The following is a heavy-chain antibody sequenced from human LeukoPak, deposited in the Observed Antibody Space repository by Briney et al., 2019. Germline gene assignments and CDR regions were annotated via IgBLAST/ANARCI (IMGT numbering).Heavy chain of an antibody. D-gene: IGHD6-19*01. Sequence: GGSLRLSCAASGFTVSSNYMSWVRQAPGKGLEWVSVIYSGGSTYYADSVKGRFTISRDNSKNTLYLQMNSLRAEDTAVYYCARAVYTSGWYLVDYWGQGTLVTVSS. CDR3: ARAVYTSGWYLVDY. CDR2: IYSGGST. J-gene: IGHJ4*02. V-gene: IGHV3-66*01. CDR1: GFTVSSNY.